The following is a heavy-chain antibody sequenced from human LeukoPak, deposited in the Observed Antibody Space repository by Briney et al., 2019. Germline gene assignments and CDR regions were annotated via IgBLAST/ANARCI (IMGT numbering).Heavy chain of an antibody. CDR2: MKYDGSEK. Sequence: GGSLRLSCAASGFIFSSYWMTWVRQAPGKGLEWVANMKYDGSEKYYVDSVKGRFTISRDNAKNSLYLQMNSLRAEDTAVYYCARDIEAAGLFLDYWGQGTLVTVFS. CDR3: ARDIEAAGLFLDY. CDR1: GFIFSSYW. J-gene: IGHJ4*02. V-gene: IGHV3-7*01. D-gene: IGHD6-13*01.